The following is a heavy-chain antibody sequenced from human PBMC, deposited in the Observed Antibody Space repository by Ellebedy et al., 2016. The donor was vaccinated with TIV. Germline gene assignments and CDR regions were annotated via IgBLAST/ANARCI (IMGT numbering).Heavy chain of an antibody. CDR1: GFTFSSYG. CDR2: ISYDGCNN. V-gene: IGHV3-30*03. CDR3: ARDMGTTVVTPTFDY. Sequence: PGGSLRLSCAASGFTFSSYGLHWVRQAPGKGLEWVAVISYDGCNNYYADSVKGRFTISSDNSKNTLYLQMHSLRAEDTAVYYCARDMGTTVVTPTFDYWGQGTLVTVSS. D-gene: IGHD4-23*01. J-gene: IGHJ4*02.